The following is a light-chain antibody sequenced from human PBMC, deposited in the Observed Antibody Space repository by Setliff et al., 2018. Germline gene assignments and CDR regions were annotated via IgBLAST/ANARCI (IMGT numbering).Light chain of an antibody. CDR3: CAYTGSSTYV. J-gene: IGLJ1*01. CDR2: DVN. V-gene: IGLV2-14*01. Sequence: QSVLTQPASVSGSPGQSITISCSGTSSDVGSYDLVSWYQQHPGTAPKLIISDVNNRPSGVSNRFSGSKSGNTASLTISGLRAEDEAAYYCCAYTGSSTYVFGTGTKVTVL. CDR1: SSDVGSYDL.